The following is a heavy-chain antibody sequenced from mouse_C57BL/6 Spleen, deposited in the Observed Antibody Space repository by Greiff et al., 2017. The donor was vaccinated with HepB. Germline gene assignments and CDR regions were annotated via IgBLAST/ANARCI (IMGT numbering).Heavy chain of an antibody. V-gene: IGHV1-82*01. CDR1: GYAFSSSW. CDR3: AREGETAYYFDY. Sequence: VQVVESGPELVKPGASVKISCKASGYAFSSSWMNWVKQRPGKGLEWIGRIYPGDGDTNYNGKFKGKATLTADKSSSTAYMQLSSLTSEDSAVYICAREGETAYYFDYWGQGTTLTVSS. D-gene: IGHD4-1*01. J-gene: IGHJ2*01. CDR2: IYPGDGDT.